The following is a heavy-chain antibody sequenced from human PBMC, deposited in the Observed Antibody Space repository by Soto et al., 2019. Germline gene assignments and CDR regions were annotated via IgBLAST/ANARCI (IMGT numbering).Heavy chain of an antibody. CDR1: GYSFTSYW. D-gene: IGHD4-17*01. CDR2: IYPGDSDT. CDR3: ARYDGDYGSYYYMDV. Sequence: PGESLKISCKGSGYSFTSYWIGWVRQMPGKGLEWMRIIYPGDSDTRYSPSFQGQVTISADKSISTAYLQWSSLKASDTAMYYCARYDGDYGSYYYMDVWGKGTTVTVSS. V-gene: IGHV5-51*01. J-gene: IGHJ6*03.